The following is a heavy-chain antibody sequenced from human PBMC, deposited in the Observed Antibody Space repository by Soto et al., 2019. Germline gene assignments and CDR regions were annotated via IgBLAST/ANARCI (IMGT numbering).Heavy chain of an antibody. Sequence: GASVKVSCKASGYTFTSYDINWVRQATGQGLEWMGWMNPNSGNTGYAQKFQGRVTMARNTSISTAYMELSSLRSEDTAVYYCASRRYQRLISGFPNWFDPWGQGTLVTVSS. V-gene: IGHV1-8*01. CDR1: GYTFTSYD. D-gene: IGHD3-22*01. J-gene: IGHJ5*02. CDR3: ASRRYQRLISGFPNWFDP. CDR2: MNPNSGNT.